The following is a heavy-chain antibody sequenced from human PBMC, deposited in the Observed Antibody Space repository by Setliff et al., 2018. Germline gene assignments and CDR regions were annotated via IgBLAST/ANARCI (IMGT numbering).Heavy chain of an antibody. V-gene: IGHV4-61*09. D-gene: IGHD3-22*01. CDR1: GGSVSSGSYY. CDR3: GRGRFYYDDNDFS. J-gene: IGHJ4*02. CDR2: IYTRGSA. Sequence: SETLSLTCTVSGGSVSSGSYYWAWVRQPAGKGLEWIGHIYTRGSANYNLSLKSRVTISTDASKNQFSLTLTSVTAADTAMYYCGRGRFYYDDNDFSWGQGTLVTVSS.